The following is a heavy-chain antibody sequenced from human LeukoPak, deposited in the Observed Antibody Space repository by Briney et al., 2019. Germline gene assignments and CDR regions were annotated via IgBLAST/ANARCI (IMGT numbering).Heavy chain of an antibody. CDR3: TRYNNDHFDH. J-gene: IGHJ4*02. Sequence: GGSLRLSCAGSGFTFGGYGMHWFRQTPGKGLEWVAVIAYDGSRAFYADSVKGRFTISRDNSKNTMSVQMDDLRAEDTAVYYCTRYNNDHFDHWGQGTLVSVSS. V-gene: IGHV3-33*01. CDR1: GFTFGGYG. CDR2: IAYDGSRA. D-gene: IGHD1-14*01.